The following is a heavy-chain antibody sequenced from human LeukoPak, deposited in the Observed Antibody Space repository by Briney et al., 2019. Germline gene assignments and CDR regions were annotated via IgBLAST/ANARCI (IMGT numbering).Heavy chain of an antibody. CDR1: GGSISSGDYY. Sequence: NPSQTLSLTCTVSGGSISSGDYYWSWIRQPPGKGLEWIGYIYYSGSTYYNPSLKSRVTISVDTSKNQFSLKLSSVTAADTAVYYCARAYYYDSSGYYRADAFDIWGQGTMVTVSS. V-gene: IGHV4-30-4*08. J-gene: IGHJ3*02. CDR3: ARAYYYDSSGYYRADAFDI. CDR2: IYYSGST. D-gene: IGHD3-22*01.